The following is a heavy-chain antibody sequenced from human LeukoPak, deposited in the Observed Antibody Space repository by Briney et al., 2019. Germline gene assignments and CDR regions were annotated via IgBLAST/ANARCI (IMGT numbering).Heavy chain of an antibody. D-gene: IGHD3-22*01. CDR3: ARLGNYYYDSSGYENWFDP. V-gene: IGHV4-34*01. CDR2: INHSGST. J-gene: IGHJ5*02. Sequence: SETLSLTCAVYGGSFSGYYWSWIRQPPGKGLEWIGEINHSGSTNYNPSLKSRVTISVDTSKNQFSLKLSSVTAADTAVYYCARLGNYYYDSSGYENWFDPWGQGTLVTVSS. CDR1: GGSFSGYY.